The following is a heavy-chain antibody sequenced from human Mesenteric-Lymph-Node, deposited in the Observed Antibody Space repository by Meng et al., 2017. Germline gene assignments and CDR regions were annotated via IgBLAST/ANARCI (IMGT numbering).Heavy chain of an antibody. V-gene: IGHV3-7*01. Sequence: GESLKISCAASGFSFSDQSMSWVRQAPGKGLEWVANIKQDGSEKYYVDSVKGRFTISRDNAKNSLYLQMNSLRAEDTAVYYCARVFGVSDFDYWGQGTLVTVSS. CDR2: IKQDGSEK. CDR1: GFSFSDQS. J-gene: IGHJ4*02. D-gene: IGHD3-16*01. CDR3: ARVFGVSDFDY.